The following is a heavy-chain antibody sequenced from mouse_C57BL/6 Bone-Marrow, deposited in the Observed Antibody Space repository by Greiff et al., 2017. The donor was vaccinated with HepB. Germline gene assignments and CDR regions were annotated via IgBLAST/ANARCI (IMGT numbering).Heavy chain of an antibody. Sequence: VKVVESGPGLVQPSQSLSITCTVSGFSLTSYGVHWVRQSPGKGLEWLGVIWRGGSTDYNAAFMSRLSITKDNSKSQVFFKMNSLQADDTAIYYCAKENYSKQFDYWGQGTTLTVSS. J-gene: IGHJ2*01. CDR2: IWRGGST. V-gene: IGHV2-5*01. CDR3: AKENYSKQFDY. D-gene: IGHD2-5*01. CDR1: GFSLTSYG.